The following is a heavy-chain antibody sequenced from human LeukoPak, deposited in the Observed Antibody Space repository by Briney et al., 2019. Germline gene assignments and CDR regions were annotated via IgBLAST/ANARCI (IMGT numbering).Heavy chain of an antibody. CDR2: ISPSGSP. J-gene: IGHJ4*02. D-gene: IGHD1-1*01. Sequence: PSETLSLTCAVYGVSISRGYWWSWVRQPPGKGLEWIGEISPSGSPTYNPSLKSRVIISVDTSKNRFSLSLTSVTAADTAVYYCARNDHYSMDYWGQGAQVTVSS. CDR1: GVSISRGYW. V-gene: IGHV4-4*02. CDR3: ARNDHYSMDY.